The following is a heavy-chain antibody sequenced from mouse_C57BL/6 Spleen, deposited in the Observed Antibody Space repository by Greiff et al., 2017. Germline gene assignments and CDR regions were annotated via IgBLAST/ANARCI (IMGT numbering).Heavy chain of an antibody. D-gene: IGHD2-5*01. CDR1: GYSFTGYY. V-gene: IGHV1-42*01. CDR2: INPSTGGT. J-gene: IGHJ3*01. CDR3: AIYYSKEAWFAY. Sequence: VQLKESGPELVKPGASVKISCKASGYSFTGYYMNWVKQSPEKSLEWIGEINPSTGGTTYNQKFKAKATLTVDKSSSTAYMQLKSLTSEDSAVYYCAIYYSKEAWFAYWGQGTLVTVSA.